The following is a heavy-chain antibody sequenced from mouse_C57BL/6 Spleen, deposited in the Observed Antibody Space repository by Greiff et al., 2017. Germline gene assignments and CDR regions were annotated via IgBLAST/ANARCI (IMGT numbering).Heavy chain of an antibody. V-gene: IGHV1-69*01. CDR2: IDPSDSYT. D-gene: IGHD1-1*01. J-gene: IGHJ3*01. CDR1: GYTFTSYW. CDR3: AREEARGSSLAWFAY. Sequence: HLPPPFSELVMPGASVPLSCKASGYTFTSYWMHWVKQRPGQGLEWIGEIDPSDSYTNYNQKFKGKSTLTVDKSSSTAYMQLSSLTSEDSAVYYCAREEARGSSLAWFAYWGQGTLVTGSA.